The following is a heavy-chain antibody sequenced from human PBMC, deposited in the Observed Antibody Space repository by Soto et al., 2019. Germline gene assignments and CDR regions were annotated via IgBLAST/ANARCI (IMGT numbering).Heavy chain of an antibody. D-gene: IGHD1-26*01. V-gene: IGHV3-53*02. CDR3: ARARYSGSFSLDY. J-gene: IGHJ4*02. CDR1: GFTVSSNF. Sequence: EVQLVETGGGLIQPGGSLRLSCAASGFTVSSNFMSWVRQAPGKGLEWVSVIYSGGSTYYADSVKGRFTISRDNSKNTLYLQMNSLRAEDTAVYYCARARYSGSFSLDYWGQGTLVTVSS. CDR2: IYSGGST.